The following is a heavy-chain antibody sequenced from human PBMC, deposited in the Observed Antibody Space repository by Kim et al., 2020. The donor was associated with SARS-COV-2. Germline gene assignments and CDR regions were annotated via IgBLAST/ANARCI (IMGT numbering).Heavy chain of an antibody. V-gene: IGHV4-34*01. J-gene: IGHJ4*02. Sequence: TNYNPSLKSRVTISVDTSKNQFSLKLSSVTAADTAVYYCASLGVYYYDSSGFDYWGQGTLVTVSS. CDR3: ASLGVYYYDSSGFDY. CDR2: T. D-gene: IGHD3-22*01.